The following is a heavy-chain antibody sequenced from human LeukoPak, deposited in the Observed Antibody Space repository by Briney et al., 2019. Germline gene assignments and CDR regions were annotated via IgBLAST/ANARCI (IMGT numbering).Heavy chain of an antibody. CDR2: ISGAGSTI. CDR3: ARDMAENYYYYMDV. V-gene: IGHV3-11*01. Sequence: GRSLRLSCLASGFTFSDFYMSWIRQAQGEGLEWVSYISGAGSTIHYAESVKGRFTISRDNDKNSLFLQMNSLRAEDTAVYYCARDMAENYYYYMDVWGKGITVTVSS. J-gene: IGHJ6*03. CDR1: GFTFSDFY. D-gene: IGHD5-24*01.